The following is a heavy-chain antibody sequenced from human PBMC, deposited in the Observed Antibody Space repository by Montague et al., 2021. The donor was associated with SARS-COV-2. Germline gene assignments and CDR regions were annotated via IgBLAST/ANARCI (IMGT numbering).Heavy chain of an antibody. Sequence: SETLSLTCAVYGGSFSGYHWSWIRQPPGKGLEWIGYISDRGNTNYNPSLKSPVTISVDTPKNQFSLRLSSVTAADTAVYFCARISRNSGFVGVFDIWGQGTLVTVSS. CDR1: GGSFSGYH. CDR3: ARISRNSGFVGVFDI. CDR2: ISDRGNT. J-gene: IGHJ3*02. V-gene: IGHV4-59*01. D-gene: IGHD3-22*01.